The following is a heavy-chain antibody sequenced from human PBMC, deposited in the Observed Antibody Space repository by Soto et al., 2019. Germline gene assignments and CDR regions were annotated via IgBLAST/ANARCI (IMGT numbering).Heavy chain of an antibody. J-gene: IGHJ5*02. CDR1: GFPFRSSS. CDR2: ISSSSSHI. CDR3: AKGGPFTGGFDP. D-gene: IGHD3-16*01. V-gene: IGHV3-21*04. Sequence: EVQLVESGGDLVKPGGSLRLSCAASGFPFRSSSLNWVRQAPGKGLEWVSSISSSSSHIYYADSVKGRFTISRDNAKNSLYLQMNSLRPDDTATYYCAKGGPFTGGFDPWGQGSLVTVSS.